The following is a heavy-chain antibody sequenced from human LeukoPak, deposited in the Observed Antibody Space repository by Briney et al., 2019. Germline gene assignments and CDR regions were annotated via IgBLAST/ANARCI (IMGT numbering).Heavy chain of an antibody. CDR3: ARRAAATRAFDI. CDR1: DDSISGYY. CDR2: IYPSGST. D-gene: IGHD6-25*01. Sequence: SETLSLTCTVSDDSISGYYYIWIRQPPGKGLEWIAYIYPSGSTKYNPSLKSPVTVSVDTSRNQLSLRLSSVTAADTAVYYCARRAAATRAFDIWGQGTTVTVSS. V-gene: IGHV4-4*09. J-gene: IGHJ3*02.